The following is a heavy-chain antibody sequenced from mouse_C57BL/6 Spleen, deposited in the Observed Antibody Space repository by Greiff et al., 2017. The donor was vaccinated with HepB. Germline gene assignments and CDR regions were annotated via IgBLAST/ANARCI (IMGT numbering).Heavy chain of an antibody. CDR2: IYPSDSET. Sequence: VQLQQSGTVLARPGASVKLSCKASGYTFTSYWMDWVKQRPGQGLEWIGNIYPSDSETHYNQKFKDKATLTVDKSSSTAYMQLSSLTSEDSAVYYCARSGTVVADYWGQGTTLTVSS. V-gene: IGHV1-61*01. D-gene: IGHD1-1*01. J-gene: IGHJ2*01. CDR3: ARSGTVVADY. CDR1: GYTFTSYW.